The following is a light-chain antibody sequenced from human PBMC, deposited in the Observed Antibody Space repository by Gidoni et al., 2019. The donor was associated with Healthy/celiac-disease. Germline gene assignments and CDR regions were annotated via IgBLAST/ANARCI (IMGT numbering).Light chain of an antibody. CDR2: GAS. CDR1: HSVSSSH. J-gene: IGKJ1*01. V-gene: IGKV3-20*01. Sequence: EIVLTQSPGTLSLSPGERATLACRASHSVSSSHLAWYQQKPGQAPRLLIYGASSRATGIPDRVSCSGSGTDFTLTISRLEPEDFAVDYCQQYCSSPETFGQGTKVEIK. CDR3: QQYCSSPET.